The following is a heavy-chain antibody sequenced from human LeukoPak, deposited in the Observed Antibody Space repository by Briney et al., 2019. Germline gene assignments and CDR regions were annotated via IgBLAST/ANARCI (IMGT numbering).Heavy chain of an antibody. D-gene: IGHD6-6*01. CDR1: GGSISSYY. CDR3: ARDSSFYFDY. V-gene: IGHV4-59*01. Sequence: SETLSLTCTVSGGSISSYYWSWIRQPPGKGLEWIGYIYYSGSTNYNPSLKSRVTISVDTSKNQFSLKLSSVTAADTAVYYCARDSSFYFDYWGQGTLVTVSS. J-gene: IGHJ4*02. CDR2: IYYSGST.